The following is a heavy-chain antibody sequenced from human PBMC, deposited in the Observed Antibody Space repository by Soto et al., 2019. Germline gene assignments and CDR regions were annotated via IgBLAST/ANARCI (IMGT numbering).Heavy chain of an antibody. V-gene: IGHV1-18*01. CDR2: ISTYNGNT. D-gene: IGHD3-10*01. J-gene: IGHJ3*02. CDR3: ARVRRYRITMVRGVPDSFDI. CDR1: GYTFTSYG. Sequence: ASVKVSCKASGYTFTSYGISWVRQAPGQGLEWMGWISTYNGNTNYAQKLQGRVTMTTDTSTSTVYMELRSLRSDDTAVYYCARVRRYRITMVRGVPDSFDIWGQGTMVTVSS.